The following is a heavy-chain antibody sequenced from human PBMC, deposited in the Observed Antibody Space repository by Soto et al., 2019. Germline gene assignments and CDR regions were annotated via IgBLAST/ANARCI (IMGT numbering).Heavy chain of an antibody. CDR3: ARGHGRFAH. J-gene: IGHJ4*02. V-gene: IGHV4-34*01. Sequence: QLQLHQSGAGLLKHSETLSLTCDVSGGSFTGYYWAWIRQPPGKGLEWFGEINHSGFTNYTPSLTGRVTISLDTSSSQFSLKLDSLTAADTAFYFCARGHGRFAHWGQGTLVTVSS. CDR2: INHSGFT. CDR1: GGSFTGYY.